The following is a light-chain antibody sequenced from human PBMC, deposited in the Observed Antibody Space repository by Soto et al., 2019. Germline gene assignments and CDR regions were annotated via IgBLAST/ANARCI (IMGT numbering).Light chain of an antibody. J-gene: IGLJ1*01. CDR2: RNN. V-gene: IGLV1-47*01. CDR1: SSNIGSNY. CDR3: AACDDSLLGPYV. Sequence: QSVLTQPPSASGTPGQRVTISCSGSSSNIGSNYVYWYQQLPGTAPKLLIYRNNQRPSGVPDRFSGSKSGTSASLAISGLRSEDEADYYCAACDDSLLGPYVFGTGTKVTVL.